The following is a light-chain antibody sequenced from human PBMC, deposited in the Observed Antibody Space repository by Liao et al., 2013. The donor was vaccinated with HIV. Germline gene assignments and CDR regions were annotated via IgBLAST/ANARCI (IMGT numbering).Light chain of an antibody. CDR1: SIGSKS. V-gene: IGLV3-21*04. Sequence: SYVLTQPSSLSVAPGKTARMTCGGNSIGSKSVHWYQQKPGQAPVLVISHDTDRPSGIPARFSASNSGNTATLTISRVEAGDEADYYCQVWDTSSAHQVFGGGTKLDRP. J-gene: IGLJ3*02. CDR3: QVWDTSSAHQV. CDR2: HDT.